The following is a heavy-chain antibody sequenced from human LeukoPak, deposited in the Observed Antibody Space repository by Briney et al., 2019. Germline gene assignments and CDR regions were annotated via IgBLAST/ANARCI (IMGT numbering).Heavy chain of an antibody. CDR3: AKPVPAAATYYYYGMDV. J-gene: IGHJ6*02. D-gene: IGHD2-2*01. CDR2: ISGSGGST. Sequence: GGSLRLSCAASGFTFSSYAMSWVRQAPGKGLEWVSAISGSGGSTYYADSVKGRFTISRDNSKNTLYLQMNSLRAEDTAVYYCAKPVPAAATYYYYGMDVWGQGTTATVSS. CDR1: GFTFSSYA. V-gene: IGHV3-23*01.